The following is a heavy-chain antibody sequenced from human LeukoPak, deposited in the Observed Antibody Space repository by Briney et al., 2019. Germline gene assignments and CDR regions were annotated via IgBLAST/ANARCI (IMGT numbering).Heavy chain of an antibody. J-gene: IGHJ6*02. D-gene: IGHD4-17*01. CDR3: ARGKFGDFED. Sequence: PSETLSLTCTVSGASINSYYWSWIRRPPGKGLEWIGCVSYSGSTDYNPALKSRVTISEDTSKSQVSLKLSSVTAADTAVYFCARGKFGDFEDWGQGTTVTVSS. V-gene: IGHV4-59*01. CDR2: VSYSGST. CDR1: GASINSYY.